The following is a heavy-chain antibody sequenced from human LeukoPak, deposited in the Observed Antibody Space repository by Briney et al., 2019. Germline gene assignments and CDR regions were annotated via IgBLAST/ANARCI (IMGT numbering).Heavy chain of an antibody. J-gene: IGHJ4*02. CDR3: AKGGIYCSSTSCPRPFDY. Sequence: GGSLRLSCAASGFSFGDYYMNWIRQAPGKGLEWISNINSNSYTIYYADSLKGRFTISRDNSKNTLYLQMNSLRAEDTAVYYCAKGGIYCSSTSCPRPFDYWGQGTLVTVSS. V-gene: IGHV3-11*01. CDR2: INSNSYTI. CDR1: GFSFGDYY. D-gene: IGHD2-2*01.